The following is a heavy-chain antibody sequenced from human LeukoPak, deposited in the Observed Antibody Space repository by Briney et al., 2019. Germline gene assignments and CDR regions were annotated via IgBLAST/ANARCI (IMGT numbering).Heavy chain of an antibody. CDR1: GGTFSSYA. J-gene: IGHJ4*02. CDR2: IIPIFGTA. CDR3: ASSTTSSTESVY. V-gene: IGHV1-69*05. Sequence: GASVKVSCKASGGTFSSYAISWVRQAPGQGLEWMGGIIPIFGTANYAQKFQGRVTISTDESTSTACMELSSLRSEDTAVYYCASSTTSSTESVYWGQGTLVTVSS. D-gene: IGHD5/OR15-5a*01.